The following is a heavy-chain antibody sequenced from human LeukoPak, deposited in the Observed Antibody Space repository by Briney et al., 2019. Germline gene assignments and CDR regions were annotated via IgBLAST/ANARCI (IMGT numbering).Heavy chain of an antibody. Sequence: SETLSLTCTVSGGSISSGGYYWSWIRQHPGKGLEWIGYIYYSGSTYYNPSLKSRVTISVDTSKNQFSLKLSSVTAADTAVYYCARFWLGGYYYFDYWGQATLVTVSS. CDR3: ARFWLGGYYYFDY. V-gene: IGHV4-31*03. CDR2: IYYSGST. J-gene: IGHJ4*02. CDR1: GGSISSGGYY. D-gene: IGHD3-22*01.